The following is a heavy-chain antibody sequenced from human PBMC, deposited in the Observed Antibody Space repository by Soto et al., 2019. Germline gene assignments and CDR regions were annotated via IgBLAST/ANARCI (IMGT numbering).Heavy chain of an antibody. J-gene: IGHJ4*02. CDR1: GYTFTSYA. V-gene: IGHV1-3*01. CDR3: ARVRIAVAGVDY. CDR2: INAGNGNT. D-gene: IGHD6-19*01. Sequence: ASVKVSCKASGYTFTSYAMHWVRQAPGQRPEWMGWINAGNGNTKYSQKFQDRVTISKDTSANTAYMELSSLRSEDTAVYFCARVRIAVAGVDYWGQGTQVTVS.